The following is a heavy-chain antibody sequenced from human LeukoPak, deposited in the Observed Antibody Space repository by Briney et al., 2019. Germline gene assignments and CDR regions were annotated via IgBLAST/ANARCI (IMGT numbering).Heavy chain of an antibody. D-gene: IGHD6-19*01. CDR1: GFTVSSSY. Sequence: GGSLGLSCAASGFTVSSSYMSWVRQAPGQGLEWVSVIYSDGGTSFAGNTYYADSVEGRFTVSRDNSKNTLYLQMNSLRTEDTAVYYCARDGSTGWHYFEYWGQGTLVTVSS. V-gene: IGHV3-23*03. CDR3: ARDGSTGWHYFEY. CDR2: IYSDGGT. J-gene: IGHJ4*02.